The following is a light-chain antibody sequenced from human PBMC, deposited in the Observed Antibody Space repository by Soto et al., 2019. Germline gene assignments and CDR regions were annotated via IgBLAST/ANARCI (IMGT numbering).Light chain of an antibody. Sequence: EMTWTLSHGTRVVSARSIATLACLVSQSVSNNYLAWYQQKPGQAPRFLISGASTRDTGFPDRFSGCGSGTAFTLTLRTLHPDDSAFPYCQPYRTSPQTFGQGTRLEIK. CDR1: QSVSNNY. V-gene: IGKV3-20*01. J-gene: IGKJ5*01. CDR3: QPYRTSPQT. CDR2: GAS.